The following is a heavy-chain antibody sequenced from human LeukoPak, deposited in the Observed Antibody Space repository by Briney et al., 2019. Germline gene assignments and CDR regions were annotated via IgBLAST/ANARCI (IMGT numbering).Heavy chain of an antibody. D-gene: IGHD6-6*01. CDR2: IWYDGSNK. V-gene: IGHV3-33*06. Sequence: GGSLRLSCAASGFTFSSYGMHWVRQAPGKGLEWVAVIWYDGSNKYYADSVKGRFTISRDNSKNTLYPQMNSLRAEDTAVYYCAKDLIAARHFDYWGQGTLVTVSS. CDR1: GFTFSSYG. J-gene: IGHJ4*02. CDR3: AKDLIAARHFDY.